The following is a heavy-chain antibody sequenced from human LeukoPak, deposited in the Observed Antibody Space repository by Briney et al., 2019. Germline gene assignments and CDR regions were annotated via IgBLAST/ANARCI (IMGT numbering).Heavy chain of an antibody. CDR2: INYSGNT. D-gene: IGHD3-10*02. Sequence: PSETLSLTCTVSGDSITSSTFYWGWVRQPPGKGLDWIGVINYSGNTYYSPSLKSRVTLSVDTSKNQFSLKLSSVTAADTAVYYCARHKAMFEWFDPWGQGTLVTVSS. V-gene: IGHV4-39*01. CDR3: ARHKAMFEWFDP. J-gene: IGHJ5*02. CDR1: GDSITSSTFY.